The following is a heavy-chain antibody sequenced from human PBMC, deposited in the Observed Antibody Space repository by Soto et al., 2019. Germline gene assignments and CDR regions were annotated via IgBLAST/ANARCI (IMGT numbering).Heavy chain of an antibody. J-gene: IGHJ4*02. V-gene: IGHV3-21*01. Sequence: PGGSLRLSCAASGFTFSSYSMNWVRQAPGKGLEWVSSISSSSSYIYYADSVKGRFTISRDNAKNSLYLQMNSLRAEDTAVYYCARFRGGSRSYYFDYWGQGTLVTVSS. CDR1: GFTFSSYS. CDR3: ARFRGGSRSYYFDY. CDR2: ISSSSSYI. D-gene: IGHD1-26*01.